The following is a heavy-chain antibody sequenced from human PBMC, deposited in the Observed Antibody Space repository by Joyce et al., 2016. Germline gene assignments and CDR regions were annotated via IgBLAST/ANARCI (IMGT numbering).Heavy chain of an antibody. D-gene: IGHD5-12*01. CDR3: ATSGYDISSLYYYYYGMDV. V-gene: IGHV3-15*01. CDR1: GFTFTNAW. J-gene: IGHJ6*02. CDR2: NKSNTDGGTT. Sequence: EVQLVESGGGLVKPGGSLRVSCEASGFTFTNAWMSCVRQAQGKGLEWVGRNKSNTDGGTTDYAAFVKGRFTISRDDSKNTVYLQMNSLRTGDTAVYYCATSGYDISSLYYYYYGMDVWGQGTTVTVSS.